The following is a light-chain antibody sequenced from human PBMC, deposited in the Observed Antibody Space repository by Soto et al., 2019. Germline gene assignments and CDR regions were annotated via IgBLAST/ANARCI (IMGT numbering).Light chain of an antibody. V-gene: IGKV3-20*01. CDR1: QSVSRR. CDR3: QQYGGSPIT. Sequence: EVVLTQSPGTLSLSRGGRATLSCRASQSVSRRLAWYQQRPGQSPRLLISGASMRASGVPVRFIGSGSGTDFTLTITRLEPEDFAVYYCQQYGGSPITFGLGTRLEIK. J-gene: IGKJ5*01. CDR2: GAS.